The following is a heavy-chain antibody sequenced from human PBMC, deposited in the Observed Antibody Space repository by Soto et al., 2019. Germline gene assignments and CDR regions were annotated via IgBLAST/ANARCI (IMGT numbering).Heavy chain of an antibody. Sequence: EVQLVESGGGLVQPGGSLRLSCAASGFTFSSYWMHWVRQAPGEGLVWVSRVNSDESTTSYADSVKGRFTISRDNARNTLYLQMNRLRAEDTAVYYCARVGTGRYDFDDWGQETLVTVSS. CDR3: ARVGTGRYDFDD. J-gene: IGHJ4*02. D-gene: IGHD1-26*01. V-gene: IGHV3-74*01. CDR2: VNSDESTT. CDR1: GFTFSSYW.